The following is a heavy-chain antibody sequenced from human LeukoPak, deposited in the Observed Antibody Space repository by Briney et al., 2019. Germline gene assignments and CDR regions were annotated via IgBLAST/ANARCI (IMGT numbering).Heavy chain of an antibody. J-gene: IGHJ6*03. D-gene: IGHD1-26*01. CDR1: GGTFSSYA. CDR3: AGRKQLAHSLSYYYYMDV. V-gene: IGHV1-69*05. CDR2: IIPIFGTA. Sequence: GASVKVSCKASGGTFSSYAISWVRQAPGQGLEWMGGIIPIFGTANYAQKFQGRVTITTDESTSTAYMELSSLRSEDTAVYYCAGRKQLAHSLSYYYYMDVWGKGTTVTVSS.